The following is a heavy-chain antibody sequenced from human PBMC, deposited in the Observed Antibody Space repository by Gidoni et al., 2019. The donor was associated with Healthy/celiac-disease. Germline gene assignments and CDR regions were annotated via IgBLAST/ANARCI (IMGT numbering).Heavy chain of an antibody. D-gene: IGHD3-3*01. CDR3: AREGVTIFGVVISNAFDI. CDR1: GFHFSSYS. CDR2: ISSSSSYI. J-gene: IGHJ3*02. V-gene: IGHV3-21*01. Sequence: EVQLVESGGGLVKPGGSLRLSCAASGFHFSSYSLNWVRQAPGKGLEWVSAISSSSSYIYYADSVKGRFTISRDNAKNSLYLQMNSLRAEDTAVYYCAREGVTIFGVVISNAFDIWGQGKMVTVSS.